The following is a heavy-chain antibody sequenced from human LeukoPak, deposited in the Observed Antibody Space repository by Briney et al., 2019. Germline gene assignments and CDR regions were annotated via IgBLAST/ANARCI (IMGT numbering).Heavy chain of an antibody. CDR1: GFTFSSHS. CDR3: ARGAYYYED. D-gene: IGHD3-22*01. J-gene: IGHJ4*02. CDR2: ISSSSSTI. V-gene: IGHV3-48*01. Sequence: GGSLRLSCAASGFTFSSHSMNWVRQAPGKGLEWVSYISSSSSTIYYADSVKDRFTISRDNAKNSLYLQMNSLRAEDTAVYYCARGAYYYEDWGQGTLVTVSS.